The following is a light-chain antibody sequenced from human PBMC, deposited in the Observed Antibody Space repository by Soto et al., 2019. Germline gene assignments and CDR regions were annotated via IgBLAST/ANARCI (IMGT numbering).Light chain of an antibody. CDR3: SSYTDSNTVV. J-gene: IGLJ2*01. CDR1: SSDVGGHNS. V-gene: IGLV2-14*03. Sequence: QSALTQPASVYGSPGQSISISCTGSSSDVGGHNSISWYQHHPVKAPKLILYDVKNRPSGVSDRFSGSKSGNTASLTISGLQAEDEADYYCSSYTDSNTVVFGGGTMVTVL. CDR2: DVK.